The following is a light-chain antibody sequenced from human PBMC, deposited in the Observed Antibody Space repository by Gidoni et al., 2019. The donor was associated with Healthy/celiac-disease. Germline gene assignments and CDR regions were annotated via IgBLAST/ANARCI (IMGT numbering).Light chain of an antibody. CDR2: LGS. CDR3: MQALQTPIFT. CDR1: QSLLHSNGYNY. Sequence: DLVMAHSPLSLPVSPGEPASISCRSSQSLLHSNGYNYLDWYLQNPGQSPQLLIYLGSNRASGVPDRFSGSGSGTDFTLKSSRVEAEDVGVYYCMQALQTPIFTFGPGTKVDIK. J-gene: IGKJ3*01. V-gene: IGKV2-28*01.